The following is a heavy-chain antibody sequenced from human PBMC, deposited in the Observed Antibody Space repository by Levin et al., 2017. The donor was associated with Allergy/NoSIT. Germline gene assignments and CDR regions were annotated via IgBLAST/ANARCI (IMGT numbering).Heavy chain of an antibody. CDR2: IYYSGST. D-gene: IGHD1-26*01. CDR1: GGSISSYY. J-gene: IGHJ4*02. Sequence: PSETLSLTCTVSGGSISSYYWSWIRQPPGKGLEWIGYIYYSGSTNYNPYLKSRVTISVDTSKNQFSLKLSSVTAADTAVYYCARDHSGRSYCDYWGQGTLVTVSS. CDR3: ARDHSGRSYCDY. V-gene: IGHV4-59*01.